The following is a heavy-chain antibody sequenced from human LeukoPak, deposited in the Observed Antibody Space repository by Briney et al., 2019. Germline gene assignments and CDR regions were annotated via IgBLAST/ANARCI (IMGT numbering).Heavy chain of an antibody. CDR3: ARARAAAGTHWFDP. D-gene: IGHD6-13*01. V-gene: IGHV4-4*07. CDR2: IYTSGST. CDR1: GGSISSYY. Sequence: SETLSLTCTVSGGSISSYYWSWIRQPAGKGLEWIGRIYTSGSTNYNPSLESRVTMSVDTSKNQFSLKLSSVTAADTAVYYCARARAAAGTHWFDPWGQGTLVTVSS. J-gene: IGHJ5*02.